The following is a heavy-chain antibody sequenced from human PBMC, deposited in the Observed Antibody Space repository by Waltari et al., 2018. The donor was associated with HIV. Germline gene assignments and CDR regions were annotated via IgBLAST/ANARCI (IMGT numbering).Heavy chain of an antibody. CDR3: ARDPFTNYRAFDY. J-gene: IGHJ4*02. CDR2: INNDGST. Sequence: EVQLVESGGGLVQPGGSLRLSCAASGFTFSSYWMPWVRQAPGKGLVWVSRINNDGSTSYADSVKGRFTISRDNAKNTLYLQMNSLRAEDTAVYYCARDPFTNYRAFDYWGQGTLVTVSS. V-gene: IGHV3-74*01. CDR1: GFTFSSYW. D-gene: IGHD1-7*01.